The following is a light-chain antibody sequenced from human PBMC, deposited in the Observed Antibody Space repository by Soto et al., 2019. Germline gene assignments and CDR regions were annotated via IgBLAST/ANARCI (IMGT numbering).Light chain of an antibody. J-gene: IGLJ2*01. CDR1: SSNIGSNY. V-gene: IGLV1-47*01. CDR3: AAWDDSLSGRVV. CDR2: RNN. Sequence: QSALTQPPSASGTPGQRVTISCSGRSSNIGSNYVYWYQQLPGTAPKLLIYRNNQRPSGVPDRFSGSKSGTSASLAISGLRSEDEADYYCAAWDDSLSGRVVFGGGTKLTVL.